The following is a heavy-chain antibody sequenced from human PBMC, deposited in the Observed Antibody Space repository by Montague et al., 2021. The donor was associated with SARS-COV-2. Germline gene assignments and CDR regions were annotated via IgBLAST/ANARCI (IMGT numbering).Heavy chain of an antibody. CDR3: ARYRRDGSYFLDY. CDR2: MHYSGST. D-gene: IGHD5-24*01. V-gene: IGHV4-39*01. CDR1: GGSISSSGYY. Sequence: SETLSLTCTVSGGSISSSGYYWGWIRQPPGKGLEWIGSMHYSGSTYFYPSLKSRVTISIDTSKNQFSLKLGSVTAADTAVYYCARYRRDGSYFLDYWGQGTLVTVSS. J-gene: IGHJ4*02.